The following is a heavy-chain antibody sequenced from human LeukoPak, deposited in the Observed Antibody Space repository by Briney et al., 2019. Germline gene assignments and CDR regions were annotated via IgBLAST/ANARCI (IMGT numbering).Heavy chain of an antibody. CDR3: ASSPETTWFGESTYFYYGLDV. CDR1: GGSFSGYY. CDR2: ISHSGSS. V-gene: IGHV4-34*01. D-gene: IGHD3-10*01. J-gene: IGHJ6*02. Sequence: SETLSLNCGVLGGSFSGYYWSWIRQPPGKGLEWIGEISHSGSSNYNPSLGSRFTISVDTSKKQFFLKLSSVTAADTAVYYCASSPETTWFGESTYFYYGLDVWGQGTTVTVSS.